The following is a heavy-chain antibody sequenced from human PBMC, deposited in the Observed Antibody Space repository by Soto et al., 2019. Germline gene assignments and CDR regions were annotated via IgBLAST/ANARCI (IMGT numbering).Heavy chain of an antibody. Sequence: SQTLTLTCPSPGASVSRHSGASQWIRLYPSGSLEWLGRTYYSSKSHNDYAVSVISRITINPDTSKIQFSLQLISVTPAYPAVDYCARGSGLGYDFWSGYYYYYYGMDVWGQGTTVTVSS. CDR1: GASVSRHSGA. CDR3: ARGSGLGYDFWSGYYYYYYGMDV. J-gene: IGHJ6*02. CDR2: TYYSSKSHN. D-gene: IGHD3-3*01. V-gene: IGHV6-1*01.